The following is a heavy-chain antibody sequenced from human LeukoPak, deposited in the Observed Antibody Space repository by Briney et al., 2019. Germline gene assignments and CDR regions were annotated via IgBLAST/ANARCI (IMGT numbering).Heavy chain of an antibody. D-gene: IGHD3-3*01. CDR2: IYPSDADT. CDR3: ASAWILGVGRY. CDR1: GYTFTSHW. V-gene: IGHV5-51*01. Sequence: GESLKISCKASGYTFTSHWIGWVRQMPGKGLEWMGIIYPSDADTRYSPSFQGQVTISADKSISTAYLQWSSLKASDTAMYHCASAWILGVGRYWGQGTLVTVSS. J-gene: IGHJ4*02.